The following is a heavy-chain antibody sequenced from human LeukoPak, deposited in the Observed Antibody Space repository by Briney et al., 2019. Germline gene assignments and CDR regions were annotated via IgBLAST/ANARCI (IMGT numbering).Heavy chain of an antibody. CDR2: IYYSGST. V-gene: IGHV4-59*01. Sequence: SETLSLTCTVSGGSISSYYWSWIRQPPGKGLEWIGYIYYSGSTNYNPSLKSRVTISLDTSKNQFSLKMNSVTAADTAVYYCARWVSASIDYWGQGTLVTVSS. CDR3: ARWVSASIDY. CDR1: GGSISSYY. J-gene: IGHJ4*02. D-gene: IGHD1-26*01.